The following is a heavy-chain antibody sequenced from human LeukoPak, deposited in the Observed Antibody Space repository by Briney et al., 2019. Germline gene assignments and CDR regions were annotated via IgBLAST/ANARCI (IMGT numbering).Heavy chain of an antibody. CDR3: AKSLPYAVYCSGDCPYYFEY. CDR1: GSTVGNYG. Sequence: GGSLRLSCAASGSTVGNYGTGCARQAPGEWIGCVLSIRGIAAQTFYATSVRGRFTISGDNSKNTLYLEMNSLRAEDSAVYYCAKSLPYAVYCSGDCPYYFEYWGQGAQVTVSS. J-gene: IGHJ4*02. CDR2: IRGIAAQT. D-gene: IGHD2-21*02. V-gene: IGHV3-23*01.